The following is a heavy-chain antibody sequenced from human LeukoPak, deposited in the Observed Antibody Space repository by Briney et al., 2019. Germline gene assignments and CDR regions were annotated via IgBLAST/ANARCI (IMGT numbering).Heavy chain of an antibody. D-gene: IGHD1-26*01. CDR2: IYYSGST. CDR3: ARAQGGSYFYPEYYFDY. Sequence: PSETLSLTCTVSGGSISSSSYYWSWIRQPPGKGLEWIGYIYYSGSTNYNPSLKSRVTISVDTSKNQFSLKLSSVTAADTAVYYCARAQGGSYFYPEYYFDYWGQGTLVTVSS. V-gene: IGHV4-61*01. J-gene: IGHJ4*02. CDR1: GGSISSSSYY.